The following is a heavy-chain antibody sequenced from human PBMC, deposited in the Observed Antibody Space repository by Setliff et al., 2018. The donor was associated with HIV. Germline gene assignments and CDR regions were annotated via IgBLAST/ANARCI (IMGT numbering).Heavy chain of an antibody. Sequence: SETLSLTCTVSGGSISSGRYHWAWIRQPPGRGPEWIGSFSYSDTGTSHYNPSLKSRVTTFADTSKNQFSLFLSSVTAADTGVYYCAMTGYSATWYLDLWGQGSLVTVSS. D-gene: IGHD5-18*01. CDR3: AMTGYSATWYLDL. CDR2: FSYSDTGTS. J-gene: IGHJ4*02. V-gene: IGHV4-39*01. CDR1: GGSISSGRYH.